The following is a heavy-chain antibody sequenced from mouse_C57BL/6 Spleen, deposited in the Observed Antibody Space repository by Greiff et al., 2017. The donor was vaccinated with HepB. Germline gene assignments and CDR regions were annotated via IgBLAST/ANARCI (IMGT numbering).Heavy chain of an antibody. J-gene: IGHJ4*01. CDR3: ASEVIDYYAMDY. V-gene: IGHV1-55*01. CDR1: GYTFTSYW. Sequence: VQLQQPGAELVKPGASVKMSCKASGYTFTSYWITWVKQRPGQGLEWIGDIYPGSGSTNYNEQFKSKATLTVDTSSSTAYMQLSSLTSEDSAVYYCASEVIDYYAMDYWGQGTSVTVSS. D-gene: IGHD2-1*01. CDR2: IYPGSGST.